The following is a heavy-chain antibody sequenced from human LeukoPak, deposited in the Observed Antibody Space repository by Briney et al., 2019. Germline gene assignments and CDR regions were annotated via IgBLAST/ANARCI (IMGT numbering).Heavy chain of an antibody. J-gene: IGHJ3*02. CDR3: ARDRPYCSSTSCLNDAFDI. V-gene: IGHV4-59*01. Sequence: SETLSLTCTVAGGSISSYYWSWIRQPPGKGLEWIGYIYYSGSTNYNPSLKSRVTISVDTSKNQFSLKLSSVTAADTAVYYCARDRPYCSSTSCLNDAFDIWGQGTMVTVSS. CDR2: IYYSGST. CDR1: GGSISSYY. D-gene: IGHD2-2*01.